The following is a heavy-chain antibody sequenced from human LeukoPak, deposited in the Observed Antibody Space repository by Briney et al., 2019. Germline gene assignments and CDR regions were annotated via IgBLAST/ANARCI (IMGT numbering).Heavy chain of an antibody. CDR3: ARDLYDFWSGYSHDPDY. D-gene: IGHD3-3*01. CDR1: GFTFSSYW. J-gene: IGHJ4*02. Sequence: GGSLRLSCAASGFTFSSYWMSWVRQAPGKGLEWVAVISYDGSNKYYADSVKGRFTISRDNSKNTLYLQMNSLRAEDTAVYYCARDLYDFWSGYSHDPDYWGQGTLVTVSS. V-gene: IGHV3-30-3*01. CDR2: ISYDGSNK.